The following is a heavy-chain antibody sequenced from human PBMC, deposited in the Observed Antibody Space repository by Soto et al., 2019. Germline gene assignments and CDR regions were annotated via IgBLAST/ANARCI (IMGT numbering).Heavy chain of an antibody. CDR2: VWYDGSNR. J-gene: IGHJ6*02. Sequence: QVQLVESGGGVVQPGRSLRLSCAASRFTFSNYGMHWVRQTPGKGLEWVAVVWYDGSNRYYGDSVKGRFTISRDNSKNTLYLEMNSLRGEDGVVYYWARASDRSPVTGGGMAVWGQGTTVTVFS. CDR3: ARASDRSPVTGGGMAV. CDR1: RFTFSNYG. D-gene: IGHD4-17*01. V-gene: IGHV3-33*01.